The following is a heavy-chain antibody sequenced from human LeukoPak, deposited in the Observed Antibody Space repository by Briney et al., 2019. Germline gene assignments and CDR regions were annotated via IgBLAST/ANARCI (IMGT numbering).Heavy chain of an antibody. D-gene: IGHD3-10*01. J-gene: IGHJ3*02. Sequence: SETLSLTCTVSGGSISSYYWSWIRQPPGKGLEWIGYIYYSGSTNYNPSLKGRVTISVDTSKNQFSLKLSSVTAADTAVYYCARDSGYYGSGDAFDIWGQGTMVTVSS. V-gene: IGHV4-59*01. CDR1: GGSISSYY. CDR3: ARDSGYYGSGDAFDI. CDR2: IYYSGST.